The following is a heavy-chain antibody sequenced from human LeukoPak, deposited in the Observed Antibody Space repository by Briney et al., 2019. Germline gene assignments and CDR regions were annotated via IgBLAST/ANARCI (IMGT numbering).Heavy chain of an antibody. CDR2: MYYTGTT. J-gene: IGHJ5*02. CDR1: GGSISSYF. V-gene: IGHV4-59*08. Sequence: SETLSLTCTVSGGSISSYFWSWIRQPPGKGLEWIGYMYYTGTTNYNPSLKSRVTMSVDASKNQFSLKLSSVTAADTAVYYCARHLGGIAAGNRFDPWGQGTLVTVSS. D-gene: IGHD6-13*01. CDR3: ARHLGGIAAGNRFDP.